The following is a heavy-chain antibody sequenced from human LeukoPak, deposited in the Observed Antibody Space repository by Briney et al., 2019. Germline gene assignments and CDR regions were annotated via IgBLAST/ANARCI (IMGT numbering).Heavy chain of an antibody. CDR3: ARVSGTNTFDI. CDR1: GFTFSDYW. V-gene: IGHV3-7*01. Sequence: PGGSLRLSCAASGFTFSDYWMTWVRQAPGKGLEWVANIKKDGREKYYVDSVKGRFTMSRDNAKNSLFLQMNSLRAEDTAVYFCARVSGTNTFDIWGHGTVVTVSS. CDR2: IKKDGREK. D-gene: IGHD5-12*01. J-gene: IGHJ3*02.